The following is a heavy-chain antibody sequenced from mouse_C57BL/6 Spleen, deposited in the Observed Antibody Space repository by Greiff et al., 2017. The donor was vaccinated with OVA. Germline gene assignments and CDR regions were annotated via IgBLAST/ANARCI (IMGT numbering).Heavy chain of an antibody. D-gene: IGHD1-1*02. CDR1: EYEFPSHD. Sequence: EVKVEESGGGLVQPGESLKLSCESNEYEFPSHDMSWVRKTPEKRLELVAAINSDGGSTYYPDTMERRFIISRDNTKKTLYLQMSSLRSEDTALYYCARRGGPYYAMDYWGQGTSVTVSS. J-gene: IGHJ4*01. CDR2: INSDGGST. CDR3: ARRGGPYYAMDY. V-gene: IGHV5-2*03.